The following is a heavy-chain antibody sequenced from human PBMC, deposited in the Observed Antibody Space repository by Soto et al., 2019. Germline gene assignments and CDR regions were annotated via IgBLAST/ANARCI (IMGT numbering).Heavy chain of an antibody. Sequence: EVQLVESGGGLIQPGGSLRLSCAAAGFTVSSNYMTWVRQAPGKGLEWVSVIYSGGSTNYADSVKGRFTIYRDNSKNTLYIQMISRRVEDTAVYYCARGFNWLDYWFQGTLVTVSS. CDR1: GFTVSSNY. J-gene: IGHJ4*02. V-gene: IGHV3-53*01. CDR2: IYSGGST. CDR3: ARGFNWLDY. D-gene: IGHD1-20*01.